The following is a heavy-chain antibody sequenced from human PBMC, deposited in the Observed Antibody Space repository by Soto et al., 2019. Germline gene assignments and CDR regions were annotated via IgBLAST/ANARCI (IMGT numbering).Heavy chain of an antibody. J-gene: IGHJ4*02. D-gene: IGHD6-13*01. CDR1: GFTFSSYA. V-gene: IGHV3-23*01. CDR2: VSSSGGST. CDR3: AKYSTSWRGGQFDY. Sequence: EVQLLESGGGLVQPGGSLRLSCAASGFTFSSYAMSWVRQAPGKGLEWVLAVSSSGGSTYYADSVKGRFTISRDNSKNTLYLQFNSLRAQDTAVYYCAKYSTSWRGGQFDYWGQGTLVTVSS.